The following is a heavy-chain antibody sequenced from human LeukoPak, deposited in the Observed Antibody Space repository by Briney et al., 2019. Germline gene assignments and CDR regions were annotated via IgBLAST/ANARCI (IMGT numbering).Heavy chain of an antibody. Sequence: SETLSLTCAVYGGSFSGYYWSWIRQPPGKGLEWIGEINHSGSTNYNPSLKSRVTISVDTSKNQFSLKLSSVTAADAAVYYCARVYSSGRYSSDGAGYFDYWGQGTLVTVSS. D-gene: IGHD6-19*01. J-gene: IGHJ4*02. V-gene: IGHV4-34*01. CDR3: ARVYSSGRYSSDGAGYFDY. CDR1: GGSFSGYY. CDR2: INHSGST.